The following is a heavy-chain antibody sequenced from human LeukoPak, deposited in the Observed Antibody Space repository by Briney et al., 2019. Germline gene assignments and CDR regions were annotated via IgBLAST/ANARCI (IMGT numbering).Heavy chain of an antibody. D-gene: IGHD3-10*01. V-gene: IGHV3-7*03. CDR1: GFRFSTYW. J-gene: IGHJ4*02. Sequence: GGSLRLSCAASGFRFSTYWMSWVRQAPGKGLEWVANIKQDGNEKYYVDSVKGRFTISRDNAKNSLYLQMNSLRAEDTALYYCAKDGILWFGELGSYFDYWGQGTLVTVSS. CDR3: AKDGILWFGELGSYFDY. CDR2: IKQDGNEK.